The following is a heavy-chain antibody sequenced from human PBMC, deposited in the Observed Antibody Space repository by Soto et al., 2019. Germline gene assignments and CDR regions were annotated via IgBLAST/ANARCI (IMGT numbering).Heavy chain of an antibody. CDR3: AGISGSHYGMDV. D-gene: IGHD3-10*01. J-gene: IGHJ6*02. CDR2: IYYSGST. CDR1: GGSISNYG. Sequence: LETLSISCTFSGGSISNYGWSWIRQPPGKGLEWIGYIYYSGSTSYNPSLKSRVTISLDTSKNQFSLKLSSVTAADTAVYYCAGISGSHYGMDVWGQGTTVTVSS. V-gene: IGHV4-59*01.